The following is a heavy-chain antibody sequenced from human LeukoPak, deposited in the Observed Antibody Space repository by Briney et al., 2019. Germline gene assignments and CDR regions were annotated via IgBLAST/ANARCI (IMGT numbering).Heavy chain of an antibody. Sequence: GASVKVSCKASGYTFTSYGISWVRQAPGQGLEWMGWINPNSGGTNYAQKFQGRVTMTRDTSISTAYMELSRLRSDDTAVYYCARAHGGRYFDWLVIWGQGTMVTVSS. CDR3: ARAHGGRYFDWLVI. CDR1: GYTFTSYG. CDR2: INPNSGGT. J-gene: IGHJ3*02. V-gene: IGHV1-2*02. D-gene: IGHD3-9*01.